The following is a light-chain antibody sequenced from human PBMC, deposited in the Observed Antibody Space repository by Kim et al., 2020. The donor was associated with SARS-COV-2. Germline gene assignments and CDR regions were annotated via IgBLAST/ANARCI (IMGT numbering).Light chain of an antibody. CDR3: MQALQTRLT. V-gene: IGKV2-28*01. CDR1: QSLLHSNGYNY. Sequence: PASISCRSSQSLLHSNGYNYLDWYLQKPGQSPQLLIYLGSNRASGVPDRFSGSGSGTGFTLKISRVEAEDVGVYYCMQALQTRLTFGGGTKVDIK. CDR2: LGS. J-gene: IGKJ4*01.